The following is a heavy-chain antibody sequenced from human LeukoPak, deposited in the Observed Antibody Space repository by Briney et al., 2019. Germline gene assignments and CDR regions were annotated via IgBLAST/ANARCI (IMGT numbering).Heavy chain of an antibody. V-gene: IGHV3-53*01. Sequence: GGSLRLSCAASGFTFSSYAMNWVRQAPGKGLEWVSVIYSGGSTYYADSVKGRFTISRDNSKNTLYLQMNSLRAEDTAVYYCARARGRWLQRRAFDICGQGTMVTVSS. D-gene: IGHD5-24*01. J-gene: IGHJ3*02. CDR2: IYSGGST. CDR1: GFTFSSYA. CDR3: ARARGRWLQRRAFDI.